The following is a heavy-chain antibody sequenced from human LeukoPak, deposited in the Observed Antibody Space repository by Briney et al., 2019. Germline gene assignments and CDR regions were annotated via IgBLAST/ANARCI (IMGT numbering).Heavy chain of an antibody. J-gene: IGHJ4*02. Sequence: GGSLRLSCAASGFTVSSNYMSWVRQAPGKGLEWVSVIYSGGSTYYADSVKGRFTISRDNSKNTLYLQMNSLRAEDTAVYYCARVCSSASCHAGFDYWGQGTLVTVSS. CDR3: ARVCSSASCHAGFDY. CDR1: GFTVSSNY. CDR2: IYSGGST. D-gene: IGHD2-2*01. V-gene: IGHV3-53*01.